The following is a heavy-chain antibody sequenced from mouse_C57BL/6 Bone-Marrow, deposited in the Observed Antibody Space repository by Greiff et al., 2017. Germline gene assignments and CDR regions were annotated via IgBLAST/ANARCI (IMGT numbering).Heavy chain of an antibody. J-gene: IGHJ2*01. CDR3: GRKDY. CDR2: IYPGDGDT. Sequence: VQLQQSGPELVKPGASVKISCKASGYAFSSSWMNWVRQRPGKGLEWIGRIYPGDGDTNYNEKFKGKDTLTADKSSSTAYMQLSSLRSEDSAVSICGRKDYWGQGTTLTVSS. V-gene: IGHV1-82*01. CDR1: GYAFSSSW.